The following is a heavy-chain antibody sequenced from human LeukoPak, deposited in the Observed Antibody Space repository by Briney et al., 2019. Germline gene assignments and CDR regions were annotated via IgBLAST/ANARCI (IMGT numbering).Heavy chain of an antibody. Sequence: GGSLRLSCAASGFTFSDYWMHWVRQAPGKGLVWVSRIISDGSSATYADSVKGRFTMSRDNAKSTLYLQMNSLRAEDTAVYYCVRDGHYTPEWWGQGTLVTVSS. D-gene: IGHD3-3*01. CDR2: IISDGSSA. CDR1: GFTFSDYW. J-gene: IGHJ4*02. V-gene: IGHV3-74*01. CDR3: VRDGHYTPEW.